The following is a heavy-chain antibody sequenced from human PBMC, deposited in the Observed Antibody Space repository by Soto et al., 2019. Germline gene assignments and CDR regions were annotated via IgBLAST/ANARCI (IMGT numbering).Heavy chain of an antibody. J-gene: IGHJ6*02. V-gene: IGHV4-59*12. D-gene: IGHD1-26*01. CDR2: IYSSGST. Sequence: SETLSLTCTVSGDSISTYYWSWIRQPPGKGLEWIGNIYSSGSTNYSPSLKSRVTISVDRSKNQFSLKLSSVTAADTAVYYCAKVSGSYYYGMDVWGQGTTVTVSS. CDR1: GDSISTYY. CDR3: AKVSGSYYYGMDV.